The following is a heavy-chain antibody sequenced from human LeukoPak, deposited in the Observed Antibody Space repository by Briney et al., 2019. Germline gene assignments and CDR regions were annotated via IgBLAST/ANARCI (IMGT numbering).Heavy chain of an antibody. V-gene: IGHV3-53*05. Sequence: GGSLRLSCAASGFTVGSNYMSWVRQAPGKGLEWVSVIYSGGSTYYADSVKGRFTISRDNSKNTLYLQMNSLRAEDTAVYYCVKGLVQTTMSYSVDYWGQGALVTVSS. D-gene: IGHD1-1*01. CDR2: IYSGGST. CDR1: GFTVGSNY. J-gene: IGHJ4*02. CDR3: VKGLVQTTMSYSVDY.